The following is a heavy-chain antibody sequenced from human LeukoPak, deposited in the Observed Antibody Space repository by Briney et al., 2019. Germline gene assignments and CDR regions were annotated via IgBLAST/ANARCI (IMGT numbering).Heavy chain of an antibody. CDR1: GFTFSIYW. V-gene: IGHV3-74*01. Sequence: GGPLRLSCEASGFTFSIYWLHWVRQAPGKGLVWVSRINGYGSTTAYADSVKGRFTISRDNAKNTLYLQMNSLRAEDTAVYYCAREVDSSFDYWGQGTLVTVSS. CDR2: INGYGSTT. CDR3: AREVDSSFDY. J-gene: IGHJ4*02. D-gene: IGHD6-13*01.